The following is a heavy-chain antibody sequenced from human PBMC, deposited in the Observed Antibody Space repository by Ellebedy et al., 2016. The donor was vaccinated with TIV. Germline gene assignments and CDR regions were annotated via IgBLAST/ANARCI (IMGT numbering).Heavy chain of an antibody. Sequence: SETLSLTCAVSGGSLSDNYWTLIRQRPGTGGEGVGALLYTGSTNYNPSLKTRVTISVNTPRNQFSLKLSSVTAADTAVYYCVSSVSMDAFVLWGQGTMVTVSS. D-gene: IGHD5/OR15-5a*01. CDR1: GGSLSDNY. CDR2: LLYTGST. V-gene: IGHV4-59*01. J-gene: IGHJ3*01. CDR3: VSSVSMDAFVL.